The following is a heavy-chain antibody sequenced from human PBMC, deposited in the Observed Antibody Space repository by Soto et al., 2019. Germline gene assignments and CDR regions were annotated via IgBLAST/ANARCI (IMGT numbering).Heavy chain of an antibody. CDR2: ISYDGSNK. CDR1: GFTFSSYA. CDR3: ASPLYSGSYYGGVSALDY. D-gene: IGHD1-26*01. Sequence: QVQLVESGGGVVQPGRSLRLSCAASGFTFSSYAMHWVRQAPGKGLEWVAVISYDGSNKYYADSVKGRFTISRDNSKNTLYLQMNSLRAEDTAVYYCASPLYSGSYYGGVSALDYWCQGTLVTVSS. J-gene: IGHJ4*02. V-gene: IGHV3-30-3*01.